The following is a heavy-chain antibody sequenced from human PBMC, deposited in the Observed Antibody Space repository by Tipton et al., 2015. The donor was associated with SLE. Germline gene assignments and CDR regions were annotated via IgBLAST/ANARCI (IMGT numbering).Heavy chain of an antibody. CDR1: GGSITTGGYY. Sequence: SGGSITTGGYYWTWIRQHPEKGLEWIGYIYHTGSASYNPSLKSRVSISVDTSKNQFSLKMGSVTAADTAVYFCARDRSSVSDWGQGTQVTVSS. D-gene: IGHD5/OR15-5a*01. CDR3: ARDRSSVSD. V-gene: IGHV4-31*02. CDR2: IYHTGSA. J-gene: IGHJ4*02.